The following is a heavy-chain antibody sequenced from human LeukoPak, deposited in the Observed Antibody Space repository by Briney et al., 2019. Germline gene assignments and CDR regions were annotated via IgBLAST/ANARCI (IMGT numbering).Heavy chain of an antibody. V-gene: IGHV3-7*03. CDR2: IKQDGSEK. Sequence: GGSLRLSCAASGFTFSSYWMNWVRQAPGKGLEWVAKIKQDGSEKFYVDSVKGRFTISRDNAKNALYLQMNSLTAEDTALYHCARDRSYGSFDFWGQGTLVTVSS. CDR3: ARDRSYGSFDF. CDR1: GFTFSSYW. J-gene: IGHJ4*02. D-gene: IGHD5-18*01.